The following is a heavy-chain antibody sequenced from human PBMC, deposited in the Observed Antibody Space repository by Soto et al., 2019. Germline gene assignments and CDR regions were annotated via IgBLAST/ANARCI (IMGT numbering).Heavy chain of an antibody. V-gene: IGHV3-23*01. Sequence: GGSLRLSCAASGFTFSSYAMSWVRQAPGKGLEWVSAISGSGGSTYYADSVKGRFTISRDNSKNTLYLQMNSLRAEDTAVYYCAKDHYRSSSGWYYYYGMDVWGQGTTVTVSS. CDR2: ISGSGGST. CDR3: AKDHYRSSSGWYYYYGMDV. CDR1: GFTFSSYA. D-gene: IGHD6-19*01. J-gene: IGHJ6*02.